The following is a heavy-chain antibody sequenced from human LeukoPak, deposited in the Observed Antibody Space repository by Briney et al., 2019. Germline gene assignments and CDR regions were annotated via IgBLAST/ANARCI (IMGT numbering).Heavy chain of an antibody. Sequence: ASVKVSCKASGYTFNSYYVHWVRQAPGQGLEWMGIINPSGGSTTYAQKFQGRVTMTTDTSTSTAYMELRSLRSDDTAVYYCARVKVVRGVIKPDNWFDPWGQGTLVTVSS. CDR2: INPSGGST. CDR3: ARVKVVRGVIKPDNWFDP. D-gene: IGHD3-10*01. V-gene: IGHV1-46*02. J-gene: IGHJ5*02. CDR1: GYTFNSYY.